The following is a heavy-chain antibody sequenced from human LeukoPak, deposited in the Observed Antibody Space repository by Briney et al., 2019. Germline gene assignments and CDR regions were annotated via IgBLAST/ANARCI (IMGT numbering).Heavy chain of an antibody. Sequence: GGSLRLSCTVSGFTFSDYVMSWVRQAPGKGLEWVSLIRSKAYGGTTDYAASVKGRFTISRDDSKSIAYLQMSSLKTEDTAVYYCTSHSITIFGALFDYWDQGTLVTVSS. CDR1: GFTFSDYV. CDR2: IRSKAYGGTT. D-gene: IGHD3-3*01. CDR3: TSHSITIFGALFDY. J-gene: IGHJ4*02. V-gene: IGHV3-49*04.